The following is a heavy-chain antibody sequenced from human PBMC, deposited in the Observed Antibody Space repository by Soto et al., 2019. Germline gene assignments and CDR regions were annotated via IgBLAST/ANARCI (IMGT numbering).Heavy chain of an antibody. Sequence: QVQLQESGPGLVKPSETLSLTCTVSGGSVSSGSYYWSWIRQPPGKGLEWLGYIYYSGSTNYNPSLKRRVTISVDTSKNQFSLKLSSVTAADTAVYYCARGGAGSSRFQHWGQGTLVTVSS. V-gene: IGHV4-61*01. D-gene: IGHD2-2*01. CDR1: GGSVSSGSYY. J-gene: IGHJ1*01. CDR2: IYYSGST. CDR3: ARGGAGSSRFQH.